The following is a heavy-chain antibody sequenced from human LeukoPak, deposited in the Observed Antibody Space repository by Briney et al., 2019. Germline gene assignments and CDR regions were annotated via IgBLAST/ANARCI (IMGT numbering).Heavy chain of an antibody. CDR2: ISAYNGNT. J-gene: IGHJ5*02. V-gene: IGHV1-18*01. CDR3: ATGPYYYDSSGYGTGSGFDP. CDR1: GYTFTSYV. D-gene: IGHD3-22*01. Sequence: ASVKVSCKASGYTFTSYVISWVRQAPGRGLEWMGWISAYNGNTNYAQKLQGRVTMTTDTSTSTAYMELRSLRSDDTAVYYCATGPYYYDSSGYGTGSGFDPWGQGTLVTVSS.